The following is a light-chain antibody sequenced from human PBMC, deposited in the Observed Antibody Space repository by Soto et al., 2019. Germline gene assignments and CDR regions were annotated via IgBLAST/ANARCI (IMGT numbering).Light chain of an antibody. CDR1: QSIISY. CDR2: AAS. V-gene: IGKV1-39*01. CDR3: QQSYSTPYT. Sequence: DIQMTQSPSSLSASVGDRVTITCRASQSIISYLNWYQQKPGKAPKLLIYAASSVQSGVPSRFSGSGSGTDFTLTISSLQPEDFATYYCQQSYSTPYTFGQGTKLEIK. J-gene: IGKJ2*01.